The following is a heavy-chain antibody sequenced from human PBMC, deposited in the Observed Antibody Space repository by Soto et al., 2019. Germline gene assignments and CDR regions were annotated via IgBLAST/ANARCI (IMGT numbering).Heavy chain of an antibody. V-gene: IGHV3-30-3*01. CDR2: ISYDGSNT. CDR3: ARPPTPYDFWSGYLDY. D-gene: IGHD3-3*01. CDR1: EFTFTNYA. Sequence: QVQLVESGGGVVQPGRSLRLSCAASEFTFTNYAMHWVRQAPGKGLEWLTVISYDGSNTYYADSVKGRFTISRDNSKNTRYLQMNSLRAEDTAVYYCARPPTPYDFWSGYLDYWGQGTLVTVSS. J-gene: IGHJ4*02.